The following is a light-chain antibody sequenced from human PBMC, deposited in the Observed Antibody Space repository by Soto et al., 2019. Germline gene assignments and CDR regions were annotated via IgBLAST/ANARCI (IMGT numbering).Light chain of an antibody. CDR1: QSASSY. Sequence: EIVLTQSPATLSLSPGERATLSCRASQSASSYLAWYQQKPGQAPRLLIYDASNRATGIPARFSGSGSGTDFTLNISSLEPEDFAVYYCQQRSDWNQLAFGPGTKVDLK. J-gene: IGKJ3*01. CDR3: QQRSDWNQLA. CDR2: DAS. V-gene: IGKV3-11*01.